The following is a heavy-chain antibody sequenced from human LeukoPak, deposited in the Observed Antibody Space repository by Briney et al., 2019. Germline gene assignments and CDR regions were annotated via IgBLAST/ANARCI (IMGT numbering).Heavy chain of an antibody. CDR3: ARRINYYDSSGYYYVRYFDS. CDR1: GFTFSSYG. CDR2: IWYDGSNK. J-gene: IGHJ4*02. D-gene: IGHD3-22*01. Sequence: PGRSLRLSCAASGFTFSSYGMHWVRQAPGKGLEWVAVIWYDGSNKYYADSVKGRFTISRDNSKNTLYLQMNSLGAEDTAVYYCARRINYYDSSGYYYVRYFDSWGQGTLVAVSS. V-gene: IGHV3-33*01.